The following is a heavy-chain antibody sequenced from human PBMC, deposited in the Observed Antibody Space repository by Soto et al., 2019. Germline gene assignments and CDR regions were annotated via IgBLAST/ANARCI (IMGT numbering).Heavy chain of an antibody. CDR3: AGEAGGLITVRGVSYFDY. D-gene: IGHD3-10*01. CDR1: GFTFSSYW. J-gene: IGHJ4*02. CDR2: IKEDGSEK. Sequence: GWSLRLSCAASGFTFSSYWMIWVRQAPGKGLEWVANIKEDGSEKYYVDSVKGRFTISRDNAKNSLYLQMNSLRAEDTAIYFCAGEAGGLITVRGVSYFDYWGVGTLVTVSS. V-gene: IGHV3-7*03.